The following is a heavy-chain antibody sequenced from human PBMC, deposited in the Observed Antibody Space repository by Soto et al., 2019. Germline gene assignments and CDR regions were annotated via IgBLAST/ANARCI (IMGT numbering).Heavy chain of an antibody. CDR1: GGSINSASYH. V-gene: IGHV4-31*03. CDR3: ARLDYGDSAFDS. J-gene: IGHJ4*02. D-gene: IGHD4-17*01. CDR2: IFYTGST. Sequence: PSETLSLTCSVSGGSINSASYHWSWLRQHPGKGLEFIGYIFYTGSTYYNPSLETRVTISVDTSKNHVSLRLNAVTAADTAVYYCARLDYGDSAFDSWGRGTLVTVS.